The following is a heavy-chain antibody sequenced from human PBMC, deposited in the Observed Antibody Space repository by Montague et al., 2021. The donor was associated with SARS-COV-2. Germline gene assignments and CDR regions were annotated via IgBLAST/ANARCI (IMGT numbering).Heavy chain of an antibody. J-gene: IGHJ4*02. D-gene: IGHD3-9*01. CDR2: IYYSGST. CDR1: GDSISNYY. Sequence: SETRSLTCTVSGDSISNYYWSWIRRPPGKGPEWLGYIYYSGSTNXNPSLKSRVTISVDTSKNQFSLRLSSVTAADTAVYYCARLPYILPGYAYFDFWGQGSLVIVSS. V-gene: IGHV4-59*08. CDR3: ARLPYILPGYAYFDF.